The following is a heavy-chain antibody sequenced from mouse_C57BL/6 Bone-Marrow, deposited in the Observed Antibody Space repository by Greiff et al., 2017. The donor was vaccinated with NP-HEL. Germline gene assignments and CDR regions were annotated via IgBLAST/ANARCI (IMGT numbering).Heavy chain of an antibody. CDR2: ISSGSSTI. V-gene: IGHV5-17*01. CDR3: ARQGYDYDGYFDV. D-gene: IGHD2-4*01. Sequence: EVKLVESGGGLVKPGGSLKLSCAASGFTFSDYGMHWVRQAPEKGLEWVAYISSGSSTIYYADTVKGRFTISRDNAKNTLFLQMTSLRSEDTAMYYCARQGYDYDGYFDVWGTGTTVTVSS. J-gene: IGHJ1*03. CDR1: GFTFSDYG.